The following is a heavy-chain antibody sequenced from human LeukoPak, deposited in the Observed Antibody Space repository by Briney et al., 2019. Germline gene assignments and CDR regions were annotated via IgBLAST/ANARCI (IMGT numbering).Heavy chain of an antibody. J-gene: IGHJ4*02. CDR1: GFTVSSNY. V-gene: IGHV3-66*01. CDR3: AREWDRVVVAATTTDY. CDR2: IYSGGTS. Sequence: GGSLRLSCAASGFTVSSNYMSWVRQAPGKGLEWVSIIYSGGTSYYADSVQGRFTISRDNSENTLYLQMNSLRAEDTAVYYCAREWDRVVVAATTTDYWGQGTLVTVSS. D-gene: IGHD2-15*01.